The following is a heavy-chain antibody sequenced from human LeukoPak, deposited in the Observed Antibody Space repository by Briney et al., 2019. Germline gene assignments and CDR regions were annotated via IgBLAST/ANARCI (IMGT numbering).Heavy chain of an antibody. V-gene: IGHV3-30-3*01. CDR1: GFTFSGSA. J-gene: IGHJ4*02. D-gene: IGHD3-22*01. CDR2: ISYDGSNK. CDR3: ARDSGYYDSSGPVEFDY. Sequence: GGSLKLSCAASGFTFSGSAMHWVRQAPGKGLEWVAVISYDGSNKYYADSVKGRFTISRDNSKNTLYLQMNSLRAEDTAVYYCARDSGYYDSSGPVEFDYWGQGTLVTVSS.